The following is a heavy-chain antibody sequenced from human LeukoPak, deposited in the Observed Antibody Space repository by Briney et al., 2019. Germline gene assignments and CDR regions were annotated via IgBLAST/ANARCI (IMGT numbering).Heavy chain of an antibody. CDR3: AGVRAGGNRAFDV. Sequence: GGSLRLSCAASGFTFSSYWMHWVRQAPGKGLVWVSRINSDGSSTSYADSVKGRFTISRDNAKNTLWLQMNSLRADDTAVYYCAGVRAGGNRAFDVWGQGTVVTVSS. J-gene: IGHJ3*01. CDR2: INSDGSST. CDR1: GFTFSSYW. D-gene: IGHD4-23*01. V-gene: IGHV3-74*01.